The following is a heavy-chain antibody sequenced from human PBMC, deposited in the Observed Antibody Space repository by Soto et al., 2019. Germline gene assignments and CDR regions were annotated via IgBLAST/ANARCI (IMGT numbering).Heavy chain of an antibody. Sequence: HLVQSGTEVKRPGASVKVSCKASGYPFGNYGISWVRQAPGQGLEWMGWISAYNGNTKYAQKVQGRVTLTTDTSSNTAYMELRSLRSEDTAVYYCASDPPVVAAAFKDVWGQGTTVIVS. D-gene: IGHD6-13*01. CDR1: GYPFGNYG. J-gene: IGHJ6*02. CDR2: ISAYNGNT. CDR3: ASDPPVVAAAFKDV. V-gene: IGHV1-18*04.